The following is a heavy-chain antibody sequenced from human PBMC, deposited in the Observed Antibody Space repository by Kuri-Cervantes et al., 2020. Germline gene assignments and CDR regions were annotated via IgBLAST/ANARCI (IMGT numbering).Heavy chain of an antibody. D-gene: IGHD1-1*01. V-gene: IGHV2-26*01. CDR2: IFSNDEK. CDR1: GGSISSYYW. J-gene: IGHJ6*03. CDR3: ARIPRYNWFYYYYYMDV. Sequence: ESLKISCTVSGGSISSYYWSWIRQPPGKALEWLAHIFSNDEKSYSTSLKSRLTISKDTSKSQVVLTMTNMDPVDTATYYCARIPRYNWFYYYYYMDVWGKGTTVTVSS.